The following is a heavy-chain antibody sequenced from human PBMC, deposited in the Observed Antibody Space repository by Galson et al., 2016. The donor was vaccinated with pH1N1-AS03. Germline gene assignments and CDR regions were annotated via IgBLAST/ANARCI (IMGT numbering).Heavy chain of an antibody. CDR2: IYYSGNS. CDR1: GGSISSRDHY. CDR3: AKTVFTDAFDI. V-gene: IGHV4-39*01. D-gene: IGHD4-11*01. Sequence: ETLSLTCTVSGGSISSRDHYWVWIRQIPGKGLEWIGHIYYSGNSYYNPSLKSRVNFSVDTSKNQFSLKLASVTAADTAVYYCAKTVFTDAFDIWSPGTRVSVSS. J-gene: IGHJ3*02.